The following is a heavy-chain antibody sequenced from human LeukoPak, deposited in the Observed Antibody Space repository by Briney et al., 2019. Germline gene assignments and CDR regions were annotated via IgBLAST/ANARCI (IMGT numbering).Heavy chain of an antibody. CDR1: GYSFTTYW. CDR3: ARQEYCSGGSCYTWFDP. Sequence: GESLKISCKGSGYSFTTYWIGWVRQMPGKGLEWMAIIYPGDSDTRYSPSFQGQVTISADKSISTAYLQWSSLKASDTAMYYCARQEYCSGGSCYTWFDPWGQGTLVIVSS. CDR2: IYPGDSDT. V-gene: IGHV5-51*01. J-gene: IGHJ5*02. D-gene: IGHD2-15*01.